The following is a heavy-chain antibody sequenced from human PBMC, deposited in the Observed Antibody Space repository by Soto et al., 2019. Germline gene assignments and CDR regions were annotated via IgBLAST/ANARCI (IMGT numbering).Heavy chain of an antibody. Sequence: TPSLTCPFSRGSLSRGEYYWGSIRQPPGKGLDWIGYIYYSGSTYYNPSLKSRVTISVDTSKNQFSLKLSSVTAADTAVYYCARTPKSGFDPWGQGTLVTVSS. CDR2: IYYSGST. J-gene: IGHJ5*02. CDR3: ARTPKSGFDP. CDR1: RGSLSRGEYY. V-gene: IGHV4-30-4*01. D-gene: IGHD2-15*01.